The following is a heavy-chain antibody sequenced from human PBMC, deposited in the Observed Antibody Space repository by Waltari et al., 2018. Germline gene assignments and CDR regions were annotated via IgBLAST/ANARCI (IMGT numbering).Heavy chain of an antibody. Sequence: QVQLQESGPGLVKPSETLSLTCAVSGYSISSGYYWSWIRQHPGKGLEWIGYIYYSGSTYYNPALKSRVTISVDTSKNQFSLKLSSVTAADTAVYYCARDGMAAAGHFDYWGQGTLVTVSS. CDR2: IYYSGST. V-gene: IGHV4-31*11. CDR1: GYSISSGYY. CDR3: ARDGMAAAGHFDY. D-gene: IGHD6-13*01. J-gene: IGHJ4*02.